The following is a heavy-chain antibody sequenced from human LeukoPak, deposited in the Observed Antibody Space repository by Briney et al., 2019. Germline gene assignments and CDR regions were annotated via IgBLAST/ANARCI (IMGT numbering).Heavy chain of an antibody. D-gene: IGHD2-21*02. CDR3: ARYYCGGDCYSGFFDF. V-gene: IGHV4-39*01. CDR2: IYYSGST. J-gene: IGHJ4*02. Sequence: TSETLSHTCTVSGGSISSSTSFWGWIRQPPGKGLDWIGSIYYSGSTYYNPALKSRVTISVDTSRNQLSLKLRSATAADTAVYYCARYYCGGDCYSGFFDFWGQGTLVTVSS. CDR1: GGSISSSTSF.